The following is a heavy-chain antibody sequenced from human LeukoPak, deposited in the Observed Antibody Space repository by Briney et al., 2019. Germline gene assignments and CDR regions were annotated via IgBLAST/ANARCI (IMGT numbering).Heavy chain of an antibody. CDR1: GFTFATHW. V-gene: IGHV3-7*01. D-gene: IGHD5-12*01. J-gene: IGHJ4*02. Sequence: GGSLRLSCAASGFTFATHWMSWVRQAPGKGLEWVANIKQDGGEKYYVDSVRGRFTISRDDAKNSLYPQMNSLRAEDTAVYYCARTLQRGYSGYASDYWGQGTLVTVSS. CDR3: ARTLQRGYSGYASDY. CDR2: IKQDGGEK.